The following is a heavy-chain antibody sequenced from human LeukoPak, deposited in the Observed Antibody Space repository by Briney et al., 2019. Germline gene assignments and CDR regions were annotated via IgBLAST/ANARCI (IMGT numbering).Heavy chain of an antibody. Sequence: PGGSLRLSCVASGFTFSSYSMNWVRQAPGKGLEWVSSISSSSSYIYYADSVKGRFTISRDNAKNSLYLQMNSLRAEDTAVYYCARDAVTVTTPFYDYWGQGTLVTVSS. J-gene: IGHJ4*02. CDR2: ISSSSSYI. D-gene: IGHD4-17*01. CDR1: GFTFSSYS. V-gene: IGHV3-21*01. CDR3: ARDAVTVTTPFYDY.